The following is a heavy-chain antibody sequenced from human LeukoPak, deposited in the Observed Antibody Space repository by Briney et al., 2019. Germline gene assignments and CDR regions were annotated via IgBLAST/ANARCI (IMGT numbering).Heavy chain of an antibody. D-gene: IGHD3-22*01. Sequence: GGSLRLSCAASGFTFSSYAMHWVRQAPGKGLEWVSGITATGGSTYYADSVKGRFTISRDNSKNTLYLQMNSLRAEDTAVYYCAKDRRNYYDSSGHYLYSYYFDYWGQGALVTVSS. CDR2: ITATGGST. CDR3: AKDRRNYYDSSGHYLYSYYFDY. V-gene: IGHV3-23*01. J-gene: IGHJ4*02. CDR1: GFTFSSYA.